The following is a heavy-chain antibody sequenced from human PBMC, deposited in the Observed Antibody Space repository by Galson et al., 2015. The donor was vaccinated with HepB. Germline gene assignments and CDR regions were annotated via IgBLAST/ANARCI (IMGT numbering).Heavy chain of an antibody. CDR1: GGTFSSYA. V-gene: IGHV1-69*13. CDR2: IIPIFGTA. J-gene: IGHJ4*02. CDR3: ARDLGGVVAANHC. Sequence: SVKVSCKASGGTFSSYAISWVRQAPGQGLEWMGGIIPIFGTANYAQKFQGRVTITADESTSTAYMELSSLRSEDTAVYYCARDLGGVVAANHCWGQGTLVTVSS. D-gene: IGHD2-15*01.